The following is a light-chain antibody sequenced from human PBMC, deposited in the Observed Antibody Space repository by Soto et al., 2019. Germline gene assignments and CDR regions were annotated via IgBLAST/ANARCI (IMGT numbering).Light chain of an antibody. CDR1: SSNIGRNT. J-gene: IGLJ3*02. V-gene: IGLV1-44*01. CDR3: ASWDDSLNGPV. CDR2: LDD. Sequence: QSVLTQPPSASGTPGQRVTISCSGSSSNIGRNTVNWYQLLPGTAPNLLIYLDDVRPSGVPDRFSGSKSGTSASLAISGLQSEDEVDYYCASWDDSLNGPVFGGGTKLTVL.